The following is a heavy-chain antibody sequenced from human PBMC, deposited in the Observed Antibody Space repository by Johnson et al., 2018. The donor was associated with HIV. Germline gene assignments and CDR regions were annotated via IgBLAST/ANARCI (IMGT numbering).Heavy chain of an antibody. J-gene: IGHJ3*02. CDR2: IQYDGNNK. D-gene: IGHD3-16*01. Sequence: QVQLVESGGGVVQPGRSLRLSCAASEFSFSTYAMHWVRQAPGKGLEWVAFIQYDGNNKYYVDSVKGRFTISRDKSKKTLYLQMNGLRVEDTAVYYCAKCIWGSSLIDVFDIWGQGTMVTVSS. CDR3: AKCIWGSSLIDVFDI. V-gene: IGHV3-30*02. CDR1: EFSFSTYA.